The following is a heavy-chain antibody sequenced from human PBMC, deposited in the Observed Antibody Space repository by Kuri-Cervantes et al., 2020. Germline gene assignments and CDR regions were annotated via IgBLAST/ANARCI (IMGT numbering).Heavy chain of an antibody. Sequence: GSLRLSCTVSGRSISSYYWSWIRQPPGKGLEWIGYIYYSGSTNYNPSLKSRVTISVDTSKNQFSLKLSSVTAADTAVYYCARARYYDSSGYSVGPNWYFDLWGRGTLVTVSS. CDR3: ARARYYDSSGYSVGPNWYFDL. CDR1: GRSISSYY. J-gene: IGHJ2*01. V-gene: IGHV4-59*01. D-gene: IGHD3-22*01. CDR2: IYYSGST.